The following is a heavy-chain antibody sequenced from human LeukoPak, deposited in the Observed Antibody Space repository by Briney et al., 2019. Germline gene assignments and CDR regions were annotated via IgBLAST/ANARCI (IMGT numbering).Heavy chain of an antibody. D-gene: IGHD6-6*01. J-gene: IGHJ6*03. CDR1: GFTFISYW. V-gene: IGHV3-7*01. CDR2: IKQDGSEE. Sequence: GGSLTLSCAASGFTFISYWMSWVRQAPGRGLEWVANIKQDGSEEYYVDSVRGRFTISRDNAENSVYVQMNSERVGDTTVYYCARADSSIAARLSRSSIFNYYYYMDVWGKGTTVTVSS. CDR3: ARADSSIAARLSRSSIFNYYYYMDV.